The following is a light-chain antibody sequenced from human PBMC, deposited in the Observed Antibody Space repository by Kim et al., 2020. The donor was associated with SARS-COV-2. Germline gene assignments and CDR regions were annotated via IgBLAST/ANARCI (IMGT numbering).Light chain of an antibody. CDR1: SPDVGNYNL. Sequence: SITIPRPGTSPDVGNYNLVSWYQQRPGKAPKLIIFEVSKRPSGVSNRFSGSKSGDTASLTISGLQAEDESDYYCCSYAGSNTFVIFGGGTQLTVL. J-gene: IGLJ2*01. CDR3: CSYAGSNTFVI. V-gene: IGLV2-23*02. CDR2: EVS.